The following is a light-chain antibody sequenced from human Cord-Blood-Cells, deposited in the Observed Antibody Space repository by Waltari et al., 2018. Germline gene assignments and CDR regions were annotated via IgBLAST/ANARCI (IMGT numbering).Light chain of an antibody. V-gene: IGKV1-5*03. CDR3: QQYNSYLYT. CDR1: QSISSW. J-gene: IGKJ2*01. Sequence: DIQMTQSPSTLSASVGDRATLTCRASQSISSWLAWYHQKPGKAPKLLFYKASSLESGVPSRCIGSESGTEFTLTISSLQPDDFATYYCQQYNSYLYTFGQGTKLEIK. CDR2: KAS.